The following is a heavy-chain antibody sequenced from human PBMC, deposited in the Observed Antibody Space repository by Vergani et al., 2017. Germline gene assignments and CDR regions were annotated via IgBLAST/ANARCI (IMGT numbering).Heavy chain of an antibody. D-gene: IGHD5-24*01. V-gene: IGHV1-69*13. CDR3: ARAGMATIEGAPDAFDI. J-gene: IGHJ3*02. CDR1: GGTFSSYA. Sequence: QVQLVQSGAEVKKPGSSVKVSCKASGGTFSSYAISWVRQAPGQGLEWMGTIIPIFGTANYAQKFQGRVTITADESTSTAYMELSSLRSEDTAVYYCARAGMATIEGAPDAFDIWGQGTMVTVSS. CDR2: IIPIFGTA.